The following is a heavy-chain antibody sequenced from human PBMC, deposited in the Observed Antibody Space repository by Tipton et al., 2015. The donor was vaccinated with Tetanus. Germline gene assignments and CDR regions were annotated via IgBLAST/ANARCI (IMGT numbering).Heavy chain of an antibody. V-gene: IGHV3-48*01. CDR1: RFTFSSYS. CDR2: ISSSSSTI. D-gene: IGHD6-19*01. CDR3: ARDSGGWDYYYYGMDV. Sequence: SLRLSCAASRFTFSSYSMNWVRQAPGKGLEWVSYISSSSSTIYYADSVKGRFTISRDNAKNSLYLQMNSLRAEDTAVYCCARDSGGWDYYYYGMDVWGQGTTVTVSS. J-gene: IGHJ6*02.